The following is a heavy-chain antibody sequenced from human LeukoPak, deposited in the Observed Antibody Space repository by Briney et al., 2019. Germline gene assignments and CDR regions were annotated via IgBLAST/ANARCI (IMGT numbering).Heavy chain of an antibody. CDR1: GFTFSNYA. D-gene: IGHD2-2*01. CDR2: ISGSGGST. V-gene: IGHV3-23*01. Sequence: PGGSLRLSCAASGFTFSNYAMSWVRQAPGKGLEWVSVISGSGGSTNFADSVKGRFTISRDNSKNTLYLQMNSLRAEDTAVYYCAKRSEYHFDCWGQGTLVTVSS. CDR3: AKRSEYHFDC. J-gene: IGHJ4*02.